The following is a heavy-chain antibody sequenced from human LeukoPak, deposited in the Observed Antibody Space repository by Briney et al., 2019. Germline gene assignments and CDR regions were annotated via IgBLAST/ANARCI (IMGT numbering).Heavy chain of an antibody. CDR2: ISSSSSYI. CDR3: ARVIWGYMDV. V-gene: IGHV3-21*01. J-gene: IGHJ6*03. CDR1: GFTFSSYE. D-gene: IGHD3-16*01. Sequence: PGGSLRLSCAASGFTFSSYEMNWVRQAPGKGLEWVSSISSSSSYIYYADSVKGRFTISRDNAKNSLYLQMNSLRAEDTAVYYCARVIWGYMDVWGKGTTVTVSS.